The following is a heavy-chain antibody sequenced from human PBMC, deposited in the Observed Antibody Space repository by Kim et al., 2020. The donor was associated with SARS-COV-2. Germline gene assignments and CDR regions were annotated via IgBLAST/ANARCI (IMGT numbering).Heavy chain of an antibody. CDR1: GGSISSYY. CDR3: ARSTHSIAARRYYYYYMDV. Sequence: SETLSLTCTVSGGSISSYYWSWIRQPPGKGLEWIGYIYYSGSTNYNPSLKSRVTISVDTSKNQFSLKLSSVTAADTAVYYCARSTHSIAARRYYYYYMDVWGKGTTVTVSS. J-gene: IGHJ6*03. V-gene: IGHV4-59*01. D-gene: IGHD6-6*01. CDR2: IYYSGST.